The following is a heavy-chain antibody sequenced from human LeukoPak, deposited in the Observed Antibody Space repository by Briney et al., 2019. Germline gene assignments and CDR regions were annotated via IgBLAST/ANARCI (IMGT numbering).Heavy chain of an antibody. CDR2: INHSGST. V-gene: IGHV4-34*01. CDR3: ARGPGYCSSTSCYWWGVGSQKKNRPNYYYYMDV. Sequence: PSETLSLTCAVYGGSFSGYYWSWIRQPPGKGLEWIGEINHSGSTNYNPSLKSRVTISVDTSKNQFSLKLSSVTAADTAVYYCARGPGYCSSTSCYWWGVGSQKKNRPNYYYYMDVWGKGTTVTVSS. D-gene: IGHD2-2*01. J-gene: IGHJ6*03. CDR1: GGSFSGYY.